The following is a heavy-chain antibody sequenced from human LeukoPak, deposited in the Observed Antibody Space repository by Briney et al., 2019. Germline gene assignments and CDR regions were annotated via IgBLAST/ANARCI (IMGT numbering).Heavy chain of an antibody. D-gene: IGHD2-2*01. V-gene: IGHV4-4*07. Sequence: SETLSLTCTVSGASISSYYWTWIRQPAGKGLEWIGRIYTSGSTNYNPSLKSRVAMSVDTSKNQFSLKPSSVTAADTAVYYCARLSADSSSSRGFDYWGQGTLVTASS. CDR2: IYTSGST. J-gene: IGHJ4*02. CDR3: ARLSADSSSSRGFDY. CDR1: GASISSYY.